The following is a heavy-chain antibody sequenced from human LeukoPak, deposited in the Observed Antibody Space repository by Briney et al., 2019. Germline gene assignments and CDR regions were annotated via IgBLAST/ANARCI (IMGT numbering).Heavy chain of an antibody. V-gene: IGHV3-21*01. J-gene: IGHJ6*04. Sequence: GGSLRLSCAASEFTFSVFSMTWVRQAPGKGLEWVSSISSSSTYISYADSVKGRFTVSRDNAKNSLYLQMNSLRAEDTAVYYCARDAGYSSSWLRYGMDVWGKGTTVTVSS. CDR2: ISSSSTYI. CDR3: ARDAGYSSSWLRYGMDV. CDR1: EFTFSVFS. D-gene: IGHD6-13*01.